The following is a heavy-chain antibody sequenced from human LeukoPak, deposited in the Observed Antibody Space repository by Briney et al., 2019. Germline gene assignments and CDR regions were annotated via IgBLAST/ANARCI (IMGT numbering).Heavy chain of an antibody. Sequence: GGSLRLSCAASGITFSTSAMSWVRQAPGKGLEWVSYISSSGSTIYYADSVKGRFTISRDNAKNSLYLQMTSLRDEDTAVYYCASAGNYDILTGYYYYGMDVWGQGTTVTVSS. CDR2: ISSSGSTI. J-gene: IGHJ6*02. D-gene: IGHD3-9*01. V-gene: IGHV3-48*02. CDR1: GITFSTSA. CDR3: ASAGNYDILTGYYYYGMDV.